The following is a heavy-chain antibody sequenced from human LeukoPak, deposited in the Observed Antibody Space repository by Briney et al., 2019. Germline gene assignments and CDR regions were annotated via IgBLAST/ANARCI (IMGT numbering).Heavy chain of an antibody. CDR2: ISWNSGSI. D-gene: IGHD2/OR15-2a*01. CDR3: ARIRSHAMEDKADAFDI. V-gene: IGHV3-9*01. CDR1: GFTFDDYA. J-gene: IGHJ3*02. Sequence: GGSLRLSCAASGFTFDDYAMHWVRQAPGKGLEWVSGISWNSGSIGYADSVKGRFTISRDNSKNTLYLQMNSLRAEDTAVYYCARIRSHAMEDKADAFDIWGQGTMVTVSS.